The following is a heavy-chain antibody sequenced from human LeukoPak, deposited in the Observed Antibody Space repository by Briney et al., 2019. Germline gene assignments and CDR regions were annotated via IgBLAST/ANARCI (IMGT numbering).Heavy chain of an antibody. CDR1: GFIFGDYG. V-gene: IGHV3-11*04. Sequence: GGSLRLSCTASGFIFGDYGLSWFRQAPGKGLEWVSYISSSGSFIYYADSVKGRFTISRDNAKNSLYLHMNSLRAEDTALYYCARDPYNGAYSEGYYYYYMDVWGKGTTVTVSS. CDR2: ISSSGSFI. CDR3: ARDPYNGAYSEGYYYYYMDV. J-gene: IGHJ6*03. D-gene: IGHD1-1*01.